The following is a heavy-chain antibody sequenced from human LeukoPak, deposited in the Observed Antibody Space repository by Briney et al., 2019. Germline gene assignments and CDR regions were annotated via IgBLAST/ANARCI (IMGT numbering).Heavy chain of an antibody. Sequence: SETLSLTCTVSGYSISSGYYWGWIRQPPGKGLEWIGSIYHIGITYYNPSIKSLVTISVDTANNQFSLNLSSVTAADTAVYYCARDQNYYDSSLIDYWGQGTLVTVSS. J-gene: IGHJ4*02. D-gene: IGHD3-22*01. V-gene: IGHV4-38-2*02. CDR2: IYHIGIT. CDR3: ARDQNYYDSSLIDY. CDR1: GYSISSGYY.